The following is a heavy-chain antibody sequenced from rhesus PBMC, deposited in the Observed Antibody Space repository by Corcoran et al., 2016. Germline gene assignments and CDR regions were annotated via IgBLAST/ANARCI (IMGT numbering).Heavy chain of an antibody. Sequence: QVQLQESGPGLVKPSETLSLTCAASGYSIRSGYGWGWIRQPPGKGLEWFGQIYGGSGSTYSNPSLRSRVTVSKDTSKNQFSLKLSSVTAADTAVYYCARVYGGSLDVWGRGVLVTVSS. CDR1: GYSIRSGYG. CDR2: IYGGSGST. V-gene: IGHV4-127*01. CDR3: ARVYGGSLDV. J-gene: IGHJ5-2*02. D-gene: IGHD4-29*01.